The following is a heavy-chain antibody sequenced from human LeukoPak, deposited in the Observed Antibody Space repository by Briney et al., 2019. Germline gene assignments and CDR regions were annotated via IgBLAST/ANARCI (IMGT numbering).Heavy chain of an antibody. CDR3: TRDYSYAMAV. Sequence: GGSLRLSCAASGFTFSSAWMHWVRQTPGKGLVWVSRINRDGSSTNYADSVKGRFTISRDNAKNMVNLQMNSLRAEDTAIYYCTRDYSYAMAVWGQGTTVTVSS. CDR1: GFTFSSAW. CDR2: INRDGSST. J-gene: IGHJ6*02. D-gene: IGHD2-21*01. V-gene: IGHV3-74*01.